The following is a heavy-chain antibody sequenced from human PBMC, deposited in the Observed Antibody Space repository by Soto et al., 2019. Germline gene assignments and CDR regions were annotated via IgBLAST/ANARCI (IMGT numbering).Heavy chain of an antibody. CDR3: ARHGDSWVVYAAFDY. V-gene: IGHV3-33*01. CDR1: GFTFSGLG. CDR2: IRYDGSNI. J-gene: IGHJ4*02. D-gene: IGHD2-8*02. Sequence: GGSLRLSCAASGFTFSGLGMHWVRQAPGKGLEWVAVIRYDGSNIYYADAVKGRFTISRDNSKDTLYLQMNSLRADDTAVYYCARHGDSWVVYAAFDYWGQGTLVTVSS.